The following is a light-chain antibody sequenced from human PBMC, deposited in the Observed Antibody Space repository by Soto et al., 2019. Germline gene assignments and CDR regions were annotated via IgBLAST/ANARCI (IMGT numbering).Light chain of an antibody. Sequence: EIVWTQSPATLSLSPGERATLSCRPSQGVSRYLAWYQQKPGQAPRLXXYGASSRANGIPDRFSGSGSGTDFTLTISRLEPEDFAVYACQQYGSSHRWTFGQGTKVDI. CDR3: QQYGSSHRWT. CDR2: GAS. V-gene: IGKV3-20*01. J-gene: IGKJ1*01. CDR1: QGVSRY.